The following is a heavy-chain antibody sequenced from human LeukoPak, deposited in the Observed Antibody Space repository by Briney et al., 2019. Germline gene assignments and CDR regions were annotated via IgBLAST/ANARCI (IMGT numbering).Heavy chain of an antibody. CDR2: INPNSGGT. D-gene: IGHD6-6*01. V-gene: IGHV1-2*02. CDR1: GYTFTGYY. J-gene: IGHJ6*03. CDR3: ARFRYSSSFASYYYMDV. Sequence: GASVKVSCKASGYTFTGYYMHWVRQAPGQGLEWMGWINPNSGGTNYAQKFQGRVTMTRDTSISTAYVELSRLRSDDTAVYYCARFRYSSSFASYYYMDVWGKGTTVTVSS.